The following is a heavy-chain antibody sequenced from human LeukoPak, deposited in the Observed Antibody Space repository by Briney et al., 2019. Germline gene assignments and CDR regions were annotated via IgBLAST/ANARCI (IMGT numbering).Heavy chain of an antibody. J-gene: IGHJ4*02. Sequence: GASVKVSCKASGYTFTGYYMHWVRQAPGQGLEWMGIINPSGGSTSYAQKFQGRVSMTRDTSTSTVYMDLSSLRSEDTAVYYCARDGGGYFDSSGRPGFDYWGQGTLVTVSS. CDR2: INPSGGST. CDR1: GYTFTGYY. CDR3: ARDGGGYFDSSGRPGFDY. V-gene: IGHV1-46*01. D-gene: IGHD3-22*01.